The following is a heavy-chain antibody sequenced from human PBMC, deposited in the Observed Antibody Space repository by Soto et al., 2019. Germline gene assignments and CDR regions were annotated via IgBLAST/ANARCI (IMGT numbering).Heavy chain of an antibody. Sequence: ASVKVSCKASGYTFTSYDINWVRQATGQGLEWMGWMNPNSGNTGYAQKFQGRVTMTRNTSISTAYMELSSRRSEDTAVYYCAGGGGPLLWFGDLRGEFDYWGQGTLVTVSS. V-gene: IGHV1-8*01. CDR2: MNPNSGNT. J-gene: IGHJ4*02. D-gene: IGHD3-10*01. CDR3: AGGGGPLLWFGDLRGEFDY. CDR1: GYTFTSYD.